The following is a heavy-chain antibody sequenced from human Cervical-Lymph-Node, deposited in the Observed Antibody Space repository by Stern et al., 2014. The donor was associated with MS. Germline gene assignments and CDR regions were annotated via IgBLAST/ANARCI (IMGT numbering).Heavy chain of an antibody. J-gene: IGHJ5*02. CDR2: LSDIGDRT. CDR1: GFTFNTYG. CDR3: VRDPPLDARFLGLDP. D-gene: IGHD3-3*01. V-gene: IGHV3-23*04. Sequence: EMQLVESGGGLVPPGGSLRLSCAVSGFTFNTYGMRWVRQAPGMGLEWISALSDIGDRTYYADSVQGRFTISRDNSKNTLYLQMNSLSAEDTAVYYCVRDPPLDARFLGLDPWGQGTLVTVSS.